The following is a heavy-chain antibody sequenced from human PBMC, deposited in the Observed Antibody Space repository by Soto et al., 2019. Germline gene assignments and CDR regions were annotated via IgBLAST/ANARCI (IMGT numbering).Heavy chain of an antibody. D-gene: IGHD6-19*01. CDR1: GFTFRNYD. V-gene: IGHV3-23*01. Sequence: GGSLRLSCAASGFTFRNYDLHWVRQAPGKGLEWVSFLSGSGGGTYYADSVKGRFTISRDNSKNTLYLQMNSLRAEDTAVYYCARNRVAGNYYYGMDVWGQGTTVTVSS. J-gene: IGHJ6*02. CDR3: ARNRVAGNYYYGMDV. CDR2: LSGSGGGT.